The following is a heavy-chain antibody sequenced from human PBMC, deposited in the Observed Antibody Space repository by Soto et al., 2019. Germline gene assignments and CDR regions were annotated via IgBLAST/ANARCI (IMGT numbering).Heavy chain of an antibody. D-gene: IGHD3-10*01. CDR2: ISGSGGST. V-gene: IGHV3-23*01. Sequence: GGSLRLSCAASGFTFSSYATSWVRRAPGKGLEWVSAISGSGGSTYYADSVKGRFAISRDNAKNSLYLQMNSLRAEDTAVYYCAREFPVYGSGSYYLYYFDYWGQGTLVTVSS. CDR3: AREFPVYGSGSYYLYYFDY. CDR1: GFTFSSYA. J-gene: IGHJ4*02.